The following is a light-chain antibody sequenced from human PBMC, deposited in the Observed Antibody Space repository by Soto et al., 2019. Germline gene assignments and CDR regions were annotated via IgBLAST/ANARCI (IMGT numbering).Light chain of an antibody. CDR3: QQARTFPLT. CDR2: GAS. V-gene: IGKV1-12*01. CDR1: QGISSSW. Sequence: DIQMTQSPSSVSASVGDTGTITSRACQGISSSWLAWYQQKPGKAPNLLIYGASSLQSGVPSRFSSSGSATDFTLTISSLQPEDFAAYYCQQARTFPLTFGGGTKVDIK. J-gene: IGKJ4*01.